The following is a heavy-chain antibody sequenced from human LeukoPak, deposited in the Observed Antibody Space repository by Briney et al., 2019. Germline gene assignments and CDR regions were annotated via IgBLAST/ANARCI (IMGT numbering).Heavy chain of an antibody. V-gene: IGHV3-48*04. CDR2: ISTTSSTI. J-gene: IGHJ4*02. CDR3: ARVRGTWWFDY. CDR1: GFTFSSYS. Sequence: GGSLRLSCAASGFTFSSYSMNWVRQAPGKGLEWVSYISTTSSTIYYADSVKGRFTISRDNAKNSLYLQMNSLRAEDTAVYYCARVRGTWWFDYWGQGTLVTVSS. D-gene: IGHD3-10*01.